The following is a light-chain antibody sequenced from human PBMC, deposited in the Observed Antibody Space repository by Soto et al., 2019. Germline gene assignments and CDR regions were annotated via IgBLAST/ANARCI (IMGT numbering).Light chain of an antibody. Sequence: QSVLTQPSYASASLGSSVSLTCTLSSRHSFYDIAWHQQRPGTAPRYLRKVEGSGNYDKGSGIPERFSGSSSGADRYLTISIRRSEDEGDYYCESWDSDTRVFGGGTKLTVL. CDR3: ESWDSDTRV. J-gene: IGLJ3*02. V-gene: IGLV4-60*03. CDR2: VEGSGNY. CDR1: SRHSFYD.